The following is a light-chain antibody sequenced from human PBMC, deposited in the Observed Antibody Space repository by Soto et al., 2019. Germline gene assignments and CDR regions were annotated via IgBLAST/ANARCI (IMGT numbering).Light chain of an antibody. CDR2: RNN. V-gene: IGLV1-40*01. CDR3: QSNYAGQRRVV. Sequence: QSVLTQPPSVSGAPGQTVTMSCTGSSSNIGAGYDVHWYQQIPGKAPKLLIYRNNNRPSGVPDRFSGSKSDTSASLAITGLQDEDEADYYCQSNYAGQRRVVFGGGTKLTVL. J-gene: IGLJ3*02. CDR1: SSNIGAGYD.